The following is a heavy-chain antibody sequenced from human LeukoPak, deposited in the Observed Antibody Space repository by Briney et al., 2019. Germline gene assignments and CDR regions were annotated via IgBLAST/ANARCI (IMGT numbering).Heavy chain of an antibody. CDR1: GYTFTNYN. V-gene: IGHV1-46*01. Sequence: ASVKVSCKASGYTFTNYNLQWVRQAPGQGLEWMGIINPIVGSTTYAQKFQGRVAMTRDTSTTTVYMELSSLRSEDTAVYYCAKGIDLWSGYDYWGLGTLVTVSS. J-gene: IGHJ4*02. CDR3: AKGIDLWSGYDY. CDR2: INPIVGST. D-gene: IGHD3-3*01.